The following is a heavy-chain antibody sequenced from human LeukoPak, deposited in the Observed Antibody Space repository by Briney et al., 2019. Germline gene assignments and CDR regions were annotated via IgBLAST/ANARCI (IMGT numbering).Heavy chain of an antibody. Sequence: RGSLRLSCAASGFTFSSYAMSWVRQAPGKGLEWVSAISGSGGSTYYADSVKGRFTISRDNSKNTLYLQMNSLRAEDTAVYYCAKSGPTYYYDSSGYGVLQNWGQGTLVTVSS. CDR1: GFTFSSYA. V-gene: IGHV3-23*01. CDR2: ISGSGGST. D-gene: IGHD3-22*01. J-gene: IGHJ4*02. CDR3: AKSGPTYYYDSSGYGVLQN.